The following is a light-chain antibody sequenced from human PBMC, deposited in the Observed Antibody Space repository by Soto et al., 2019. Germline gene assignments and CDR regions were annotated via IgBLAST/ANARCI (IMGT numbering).Light chain of an antibody. CDR1: SSDVGGYDY. Sequence: QSVLTQPASVSGSPGRSITISCTGSSSDVGGYDYVSWYQQHPGKAPKLMIYEVSNRPSGVSNRFSGSKSGNTASLTISGLQAEDEADYYCCSYTGSLTLLFGGGTKLTVL. V-gene: IGLV2-14*01. J-gene: IGLJ2*01. CDR3: CSYTGSLTLL. CDR2: EVS.